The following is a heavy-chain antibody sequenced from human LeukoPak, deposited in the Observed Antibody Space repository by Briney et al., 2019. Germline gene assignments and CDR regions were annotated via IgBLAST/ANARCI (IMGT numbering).Heavy chain of an antibody. D-gene: IGHD4-17*01. CDR2: INHSGST. Sequence: SETLSLTCAVYGVSFSGYYWSWIRQPPGKGLEWIGEINHSGSTNYNPSLKSRVTISVDTSKNQFSLKLSSVTAADTAVYYCARGYGLFYYYYGMDVWGQGTTVTVSS. CDR3: ARGYGLFYYYYGMDV. CDR1: GVSFSGYY. J-gene: IGHJ6*02. V-gene: IGHV4-34*01.